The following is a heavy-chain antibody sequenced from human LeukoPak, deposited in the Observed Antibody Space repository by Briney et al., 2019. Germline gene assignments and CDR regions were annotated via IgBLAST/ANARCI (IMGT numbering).Heavy chain of an antibody. J-gene: IGHJ4*02. D-gene: IGHD1-26*01. CDR2: ISYDGSNK. Sequence: PGGSPRLSCAASGFTFSSYGLHWVRQAPGKGLEWVAVISYDGSNKYYADSVKGRFTISRDNSKNTLYLQMNSLRAEDTAVYYCAKSYGRELGPFDYWGQGTLVTVSS. CDR1: GFTFSSYG. CDR3: AKSYGRELGPFDY. V-gene: IGHV3-30*18.